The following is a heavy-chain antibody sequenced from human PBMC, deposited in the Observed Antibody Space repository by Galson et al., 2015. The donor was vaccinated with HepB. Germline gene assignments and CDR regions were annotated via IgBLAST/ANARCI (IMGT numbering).Heavy chain of an antibody. J-gene: IGHJ4*02. V-gene: IGHV3-74*01. CDR3: ARDPRDGYSHFDY. D-gene: IGHD5-24*01. CDR2: FKSDGSIT. Sequence: SLRLSCAFSGFPFSNNWIHWVRQVPGKGLEWLSRFKSDGSITDYADSVKGRFTISRDNTKNTVYLQMNSLRADDTAVYHCARDPRDGYSHFDYWGQGTLVTVSS. CDR1: GFPFSNNW.